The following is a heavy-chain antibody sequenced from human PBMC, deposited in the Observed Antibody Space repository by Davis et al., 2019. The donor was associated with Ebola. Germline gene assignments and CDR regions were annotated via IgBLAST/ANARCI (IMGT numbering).Heavy chain of an antibody. J-gene: IGHJ4*02. CDR3: AKGMRGSYLVTAFDS. CDR2: ISGSGAGT. CDR1: GLTFSSYA. D-gene: IGHD1-26*01. Sequence: GESLKISCVVSGLTFSSYAMSCVRQFPGKGLEWVATISGSGAGTNYADSVKGRFTISRDNSKNTLLLQMNSLRGDDTAVYYCAKGMRGSYLVTAFDSWGQGTLVTVSS. V-gene: IGHV3-23*01.